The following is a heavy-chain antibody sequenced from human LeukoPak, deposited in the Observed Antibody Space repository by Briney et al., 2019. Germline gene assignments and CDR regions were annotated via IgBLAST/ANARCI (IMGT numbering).Heavy chain of an antibody. Sequence: GGSLRLSCAASGFTFSSYAMSWVRQAPGKGLERVPAISGSGGSTYYADSVKGRFTISRDNSKNTLYLQMNSLRAEDTAVYYCAKDVSYYYVQSGGGYWGQGTLVTVSS. CDR3: AKDVSYYYVQSGGGY. D-gene: IGHD3-10*02. CDR2: ISGSGGST. J-gene: IGHJ4*02. CDR1: GFTFSSYA. V-gene: IGHV3-23*01.